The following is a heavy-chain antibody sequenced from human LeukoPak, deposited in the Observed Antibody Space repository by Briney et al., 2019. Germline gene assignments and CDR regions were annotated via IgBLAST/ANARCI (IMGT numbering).Heavy chain of an antibody. V-gene: IGHV1-2*02. D-gene: IGHD4-17*01. CDR1: GYTFTGYY. CDR3: ARLLGGDVLGGAFDI. Sequence: GASVKVSCKGSGYTFTGYYMHWVRQAPGQGLEWMGWINPNSGGTNYAQKFQGRVTMIRDTSISTAYMELSRLRSDDTAVYYCARLLGGDVLGGAFDIWGQGTMVTVSS. CDR2: INPNSGGT. J-gene: IGHJ3*02.